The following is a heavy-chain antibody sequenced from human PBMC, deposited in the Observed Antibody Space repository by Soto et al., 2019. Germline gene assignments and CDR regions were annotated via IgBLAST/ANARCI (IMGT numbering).Heavy chain of an antibody. CDR1: GFTFSSYW. Sequence: EVQLVESGGGLVQPGGSLRLSCAASGFTFSSYWLDWVRQTPGKGLEWVANINQDGSETYYVGSVKGRFTISRDNAKNSLSLQMNSLRDEDTAVYYCTSGPWFGDSWGQGTLVTVSS. CDR2: INQDGSET. D-gene: IGHD3-10*01. J-gene: IGHJ4*02. V-gene: IGHV3-7*01. CDR3: TSGPWFGDS.